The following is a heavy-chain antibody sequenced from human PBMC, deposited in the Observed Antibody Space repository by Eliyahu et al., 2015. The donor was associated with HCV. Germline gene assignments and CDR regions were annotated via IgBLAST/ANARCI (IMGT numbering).Heavy chain of an antibody. CDR3: ARGSLAPDY. CDR2: IFPSGIT. D-gene: IGHD2-15*01. J-gene: IGHJ4*02. V-gene: IGHV4-4*07. CDR1: GGSXNNYY. Sequence: QLQESGPGLLKPSETLSLXCTVPGGSXNNYYWSWIRQPAGMGLEWXGLIFPSGITXYNPSLKSRVTMSIDTSKSQFSLNLNSVTAADSAVYYCARGSLAPDYWGQGALVTVSS.